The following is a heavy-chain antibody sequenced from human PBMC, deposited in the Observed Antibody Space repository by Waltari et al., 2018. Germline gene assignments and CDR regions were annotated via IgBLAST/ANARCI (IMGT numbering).Heavy chain of an antibody. D-gene: IGHD4-17*01. CDR1: GGSFSGYY. J-gene: IGHJ6*03. CDR2: INHSGST. CDR3: ARESSLNPTPTEDYYYYYMDV. V-gene: IGHV4-34*01. Sequence: QVQLQQWGAGLLKPSETLSLTCAVYGGSFSGYYWSWIRQPPGKGLEWIGEINHSGSTNYNPSLKSRVTISVDTSKNQFSLKLSSVTAADTAVYYCARESSLNPTPTEDYYYYYMDVWGKGTTVTVSS.